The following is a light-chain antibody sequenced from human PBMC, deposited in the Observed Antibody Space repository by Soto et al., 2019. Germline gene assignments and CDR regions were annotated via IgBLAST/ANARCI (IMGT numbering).Light chain of an antibody. Sequence: EIVLTQSPGTLSLSPGERATLSCRASQSVSSTFLAWYHQKPGQAPRLLIYGASSRATGIPDRFSGSGSGTDFTLTISRLEPEDFAVYYCQQHGRSQTFGGGTKVEIK. CDR2: GAS. V-gene: IGKV3-20*01. J-gene: IGKJ4*01. CDR3: QQHGRSQT. CDR1: QSVSSTF.